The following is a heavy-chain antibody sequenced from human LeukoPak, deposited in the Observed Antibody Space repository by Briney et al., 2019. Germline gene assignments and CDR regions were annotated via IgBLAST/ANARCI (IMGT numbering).Heavy chain of an antibody. CDR3: ARDYYGSGSSSEIYYYYGMDV. D-gene: IGHD3-10*01. Sequence: SETLSLTCTVSGGSISSGDYYWSWIRQPPGKGLEWIGYIHYSGSTYYNPSLKSRVTISVDTSKNQFSLKLSSVTAADTAVYYCARDYYGSGSSSEIYYYYGMDVWGKGTTVTVSS. J-gene: IGHJ6*04. V-gene: IGHV4-30-4*01. CDR1: GGSISSGDYY. CDR2: IHYSGST.